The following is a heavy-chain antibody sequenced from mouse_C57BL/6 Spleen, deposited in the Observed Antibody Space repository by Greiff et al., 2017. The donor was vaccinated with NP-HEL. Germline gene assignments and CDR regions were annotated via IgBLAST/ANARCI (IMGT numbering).Heavy chain of an antibody. CDR1: GYTFTSYW. J-gene: IGHJ4*01. CDR3: ARWDYGSDGAMDY. V-gene: IGHV1-64*01. Sequence: QVQLQQPGAELVKPGASVKLSCKASGYTFTSYWMHWVKQRPGQGLEWIGMIHPNSGSTNYNEKFKSKATLTVDKSSSTAYMQLSSLTSEDSAVYYCARWDYGSDGAMDYWGQGTSVTVSS. D-gene: IGHD2-2*01. CDR2: IHPNSGST.